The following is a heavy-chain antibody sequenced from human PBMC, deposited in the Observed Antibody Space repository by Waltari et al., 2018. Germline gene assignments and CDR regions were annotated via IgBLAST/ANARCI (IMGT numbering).Heavy chain of an antibody. CDR1: GGSFSGYS. D-gene: IGHD1-26*01. V-gene: IGHV4-34*01. CDR2: INHSGST. J-gene: IGHJ4*02. Sequence: VQLQQWGAGLLKPSETLSLTSAAYGGSFSGYSWSWIRQPPGKGLEWIGEINHSGSTNYNPSLKSRVTISVDTSKNQFSLKLSSVTAADTAVYYCASRRSGVDYWGQGTLVTVSS. CDR3: ASRRSGVDY.